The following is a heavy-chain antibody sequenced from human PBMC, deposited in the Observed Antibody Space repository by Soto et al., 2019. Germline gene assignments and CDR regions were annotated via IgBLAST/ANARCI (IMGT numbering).Heavy chain of an antibody. Sequence: EVQLLKWGGGLVQPGESLRLSCAASGFTFSSYAMSWVRQAPGKGLEWVSVISGSDDSTYYADSVKGRFTISRDNSKNTLYLQMNSLRAEDTAVYYCAKRSSSSTFDYWGQGTLVTVSS. D-gene: IGHD6-6*01. CDR1: GFTFSSYA. V-gene: IGHV3-23*01. CDR2: ISGSDDST. J-gene: IGHJ4*02. CDR3: AKRSSSSTFDY.